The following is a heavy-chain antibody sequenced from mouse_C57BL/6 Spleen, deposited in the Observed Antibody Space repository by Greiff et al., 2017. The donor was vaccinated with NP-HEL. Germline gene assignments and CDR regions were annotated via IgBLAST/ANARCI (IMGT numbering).Heavy chain of an antibody. CDR2: IRSKSNNYAT. J-gene: IGHJ4*01. D-gene: IGHD2-2*01. Sequence: EVHLVESGGGLVQPKGSLKLSCAASGFSFNTYAMNWVRQAPGKGLEWVARIRSKSNNYATYYADSVKDRFTISRDDSESMLYLQMNNLKTEDTAMYYCVRLYYGYDVGYAMDYWGQGTSVTVSS. V-gene: IGHV10-1*01. CDR1: GFSFNTYA. CDR3: VRLYYGYDVGYAMDY.